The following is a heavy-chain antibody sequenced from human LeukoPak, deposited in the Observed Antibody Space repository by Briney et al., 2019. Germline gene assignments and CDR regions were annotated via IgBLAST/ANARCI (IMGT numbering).Heavy chain of an antibody. D-gene: IGHD3-3*01. Sequence: SETLSLTCAVYGGSFSGHYLSWIRQPPGKGLEWIGEINHSGSTNYNPSLKSRVTISVGTSKNQFSLKLSSVTAADTAVYYCARSDFWSGYSLDYWGQGTLVTVSS. CDR1: GGSFSGHY. J-gene: IGHJ4*02. CDR3: ARSDFWSGYSLDY. CDR2: INHSGST. V-gene: IGHV4-34*01.